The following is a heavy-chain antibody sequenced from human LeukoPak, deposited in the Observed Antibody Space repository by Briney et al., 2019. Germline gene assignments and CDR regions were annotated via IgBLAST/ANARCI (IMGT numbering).Heavy chain of an antibody. Sequence: ASVKVSCKASRGTFSSYAISWVRQAPGQGLEWMGGIIPIFGTANYAQKFQGRVTITTDESTSTAYMELSSLRSEDTAVYYCARDRGGGSRAGRFDYWGQGTLVTVSS. J-gene: IGHJ4*02. CDR2: IIPIFGTA. CDR1: RGTFSSYA. CDR3: ARDRGGGSRAGRFDY. V-gene: IGHV1-69*05. D-gene: IGHD2-15*01.